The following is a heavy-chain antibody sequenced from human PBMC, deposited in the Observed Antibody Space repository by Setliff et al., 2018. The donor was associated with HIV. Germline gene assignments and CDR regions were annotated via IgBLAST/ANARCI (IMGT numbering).Heavy chain of an antibody. CDR2: ISAYNGNT. D-gene: IGHD3-3*01. CDR3: ARAPPINFWSGYYTGPQGWFDS. CDR1: GYNFTLFG. Sequence: ASVKVSCKASGYNFTLFGITWVRQAPGQGLEWMGWISAYNGNTNYAQKLQGRITLTIDTVTTTAYMDLRSLTSDDTAMYYCARAPPINFWSGYYTGPQGWFDSWGQGSLVTVSS. J-gene: IGHJ5*01. V-gene: IGHV1-18*01.